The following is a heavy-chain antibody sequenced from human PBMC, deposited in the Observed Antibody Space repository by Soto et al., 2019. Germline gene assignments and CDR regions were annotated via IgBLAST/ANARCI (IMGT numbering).Heavy chain of an antibody. CDR2: IYPGDSDT. CDR3: ARPIDSSGYCFDY. CDR1: GYSFTSYW. D-gene: IGHD3-22*01. V-gene: IGHV5-51*01. J-gene: IGHJ4*02. Sequence: PGESLKISCKGSGYSFTSYWIGWVRQMPGKGLEWMGIIYPGDSDTRYSPSFQGRVTISADKSISTAYLQWSSLKASDTAMYYCARPIDSSGYCFDYWGQGTLVTVSS.